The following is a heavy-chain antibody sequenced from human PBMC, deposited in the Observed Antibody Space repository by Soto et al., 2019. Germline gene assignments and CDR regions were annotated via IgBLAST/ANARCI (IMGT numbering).Heavy chain of an antibody. J-gene: IGHJ6*02. CDR2: INPSGGST. D-gene: IGHD5-12*01. CDR1: GYTFTSYY. V-gene: IGHV1-46*01. Sequence: GASVKVSCKASGYTFTSYYMHWVRQAPGQGLEWMGIINPSGGSTSYAQKFQGRVTMTRDTSTSTVYMELSSLGSEDTAVYYCARPGQYSGYDSVPLDGMDVWGQGTTVTVSS. CDR3: ARPGQYSGYDSVPLDGMDV.